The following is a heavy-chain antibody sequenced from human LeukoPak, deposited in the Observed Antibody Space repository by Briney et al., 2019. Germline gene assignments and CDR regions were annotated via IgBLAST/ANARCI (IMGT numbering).Heavy chain of an antibody. D-gene: IGHD6-13*01. CDR3: ALWQQLVRGHVGAFDI. CDR1: GYTFTSYY. CDR2: INPSGGST. V-gene: IGHV1-46*03. Sequence: ASVKVSCKASGYTFTSYYMHWVRQAPGQGLEWMGIINPSGGSTSYAQKFQGRVTMIRDTSTSTVYMELSSLRSEDTAVYYCALWQQLVRGHVGAFDIWGQGTMVTVSS. J-gene: IGHJ3*02.